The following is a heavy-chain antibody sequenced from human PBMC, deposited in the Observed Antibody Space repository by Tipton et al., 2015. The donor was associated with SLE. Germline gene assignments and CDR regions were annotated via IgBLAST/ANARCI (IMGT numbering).Heavy chain of an antibody. CDR3: ARRRGEQWLVRVFDY. Sequence: TLSLTCTVSGGSISSSSYYWGWIRQPPGKGLEWIGSIYYSGSTYYNPSLKSRVTISVDTSKNQFSLKLSSVTAADTAVYYCARRRGEQWLVRVFDYWGQGNLVTVTS. CDR1: GGSISSSSYY. J-gene: IGHJ4*02. CDR2: IYYSGST. V-gene: IGHV4-39*07. D-gene: IGHD6-19*01.